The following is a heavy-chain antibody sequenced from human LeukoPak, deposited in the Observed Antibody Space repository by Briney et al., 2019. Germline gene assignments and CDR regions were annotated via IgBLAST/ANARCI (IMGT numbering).Heavy chain of an antibody. CDR1: GFTFSSYS. Sequence: GGSLRLSCAASGFTFSSYSLNWVRQAPGKGLEWVSSISVSSRYIYYADSVKGRFTISRDNAKNSLYLQMNSLRAEDTALYYCARDKVNTGLDAFDIWGQGTMVTVPS. CDR3: ARDKVNTGLDAFDI. V-gene: IGHV3-21*01. J-gene: IGHJ3*02. D-gene: IGHD5-18*01. CDR2: ISVSSRYI.